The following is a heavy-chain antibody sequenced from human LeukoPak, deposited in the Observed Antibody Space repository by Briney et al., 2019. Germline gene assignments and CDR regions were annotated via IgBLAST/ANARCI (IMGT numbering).Heavy chain of an antibody. CDR3: ATAQDYGEYVLGYFDY. D-gene: IGHD4-17*01. V-gene: IGHV1-18*01. J-gene: IGHJ4*02. Sequence: ASVKVSCKASDYTFSTYVISWVRQAPAQGPEWMGWISPYKGNAIYAQKLQGRVTMTTDSSTGTATTELRSLTSDDTAVYYCATAQDYGEYVLGYFDYWGQGTLVTVSS. CDR2: ISPYKGNA. CDR1: DYTFSTYV.